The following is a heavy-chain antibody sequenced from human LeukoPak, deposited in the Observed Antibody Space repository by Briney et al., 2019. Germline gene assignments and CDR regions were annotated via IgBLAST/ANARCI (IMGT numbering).Heavy chain of an antibody. J-gene: IGHJ4*02. CDR1: GYSISSGYY. V-gene: IGHV4-38-2*02. CDR3: ARGTTTVTKY. D-gene: IGHD4-17*01. Sequence: PSETLSLTCTVSGYSISSGYYWGWIRQPPGKGLEWIGSIYHSGSTYYNPSLKSRVTISVDTSKNQFSLKLSSVTAADTAVYYCARGTTTVTKYWGQGTLVTVSS. CDR2: IYHSGST.